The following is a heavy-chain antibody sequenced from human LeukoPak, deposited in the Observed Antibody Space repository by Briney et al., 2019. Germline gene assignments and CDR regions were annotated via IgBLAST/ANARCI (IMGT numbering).Heavy chain of an antibody. J-gene: IGHJ4*02. D-gene: IGHD3-3*01. Sequence: GGSLRLSCAASGFTFSSYAMSWVRQAPGKGLEWVSAISGSGGSTYYADSVKGRFTISRDNSKNTLYLQMNSLRAEDTAVYYCAKGRYDFWSGYYRSYNDYWGQGTLVTVSS. CDR3: AKGRYDFWSGYYRSYNDY. V-gene: IGHV3-23*01. CDR1: GFTFSSYA. CDR2: ISGSGGST.